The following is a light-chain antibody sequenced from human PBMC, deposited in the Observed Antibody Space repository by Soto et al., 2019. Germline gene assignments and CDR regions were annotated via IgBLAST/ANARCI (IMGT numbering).Light chain of an antibody. CDR3: QHLT. J-gene: IGKJ5*01. Sequence: EIELTQSPATLSVSLGERVTLSCRASQSVSSNLAWYQQKPGQTPRLLIYGASTRATGIPARVSGSGSGTEFTLTVSSLQSEDFAVYYCQHLTFGQGTRLEIK. CDR1: QSVSSN. CDR2: GAS. V-gene: IGKV3-15*01.